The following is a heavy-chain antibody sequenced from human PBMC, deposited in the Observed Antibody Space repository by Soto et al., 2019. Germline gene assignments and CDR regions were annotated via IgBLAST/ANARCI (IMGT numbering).Heavy chain of an antibody. V-gene: IGHV1-18*04. J-gene: IGHJ4*02. CDR2: ITPYNGNA. CDR3: ARARMYSGAYHDY. Sequence: ASVKVSCKAYDYNVSNFVINRVLQAPGQGLEWMGWITPYNGNANYAQKHQDRLTITTDTSTNTAYLELRSLRSDDPAVYFCARARMYSGAYHDYWGQGTLVTDSS. D-gene: IGHD1-26*01. CDR1: DYNVSNFV.